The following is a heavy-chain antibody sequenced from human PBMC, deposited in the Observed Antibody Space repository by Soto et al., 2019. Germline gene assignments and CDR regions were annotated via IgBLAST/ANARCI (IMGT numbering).Heavy chain of an antibody. CDR3: ARDSETAMRFTYYYYYYGMDV. Sequence: QVQLVESGGGVVQPGRSLRLSCAASGFTFSSYAMHWVRQAPGKGLEWVAVISYDGSNKYYADSVKGRFTISRDNSKNTLYLQMNSLRAEDTAVYYCARDSETAMRFTYYYYYYGMDVWGQGTTVTVSS. J-gene: IGHJ6*02. CDR1: GFTFSSYA. D-gene: IGHD5-18*01. V-gene: IGHV3-30-3*01. CDR2: ISYDGSNK.